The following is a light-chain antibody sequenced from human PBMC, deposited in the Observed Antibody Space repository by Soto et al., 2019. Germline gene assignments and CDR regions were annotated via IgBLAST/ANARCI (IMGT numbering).Light chain of an antibody. CDR3: SSYTSSATWV. CDR1: GSDIGGYNY. V-gene: IGLV2-14*01. J-gene: IGLJ3*02. Sequence: QSVLTQPASVSGSPGQSITISCTGTGSDIGGYNYVSWYQHHPGKAPQLIIYEATDRPSGVSDRFSGSKSGNTASLTISGLQAEDEADYYCSSYTSSATWVFGGGTKLTVL. CDR2: EAT.